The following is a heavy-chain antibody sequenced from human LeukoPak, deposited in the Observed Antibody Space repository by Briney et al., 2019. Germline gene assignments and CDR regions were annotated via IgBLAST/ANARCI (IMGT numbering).Heavy chain of an antibody. CDR3: VRGITMFQF. CDR2: ISSNGGST. Sequence: GGSLRLSCAASGFTFSSYAMHWVRQAPGKGLEYVSAISSNGGSTYYANSVKGRFTISRDNAKNSLYLQMNRLRAEDTALYYCVRGITMFQFWGQGTLVTVSS. CDR1: GFTFSSYA. V-gene: IGHV3-64*01. J-gene: IGHJ1*01. D-gene: IGHD3-10*02.